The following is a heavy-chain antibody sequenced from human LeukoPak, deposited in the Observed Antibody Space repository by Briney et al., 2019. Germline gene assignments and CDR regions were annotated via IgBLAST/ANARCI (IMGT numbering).Heavy chain of an antibody. CDR1: GFTFSDYY. D-gene: IGHD3-9*01. CDR3: ARVLRYPILNWFDP. CDR2: ISSSGSTV. V-gene: IGHV3-11*01. J-gene: IGHJ5*02. Sequence: GGSLRLSCAASGFTFSDYYMSWIRQAPGKGLEWVSYISSSGSTVYYADSVKGRFTISRDNAKNSLYLQMNSLRAEDTAVYYCARVLRYPILNWFDPWGQGTLVTVSS.